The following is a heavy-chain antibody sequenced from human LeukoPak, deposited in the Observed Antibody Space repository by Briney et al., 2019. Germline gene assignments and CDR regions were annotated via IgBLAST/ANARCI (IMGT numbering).Heavy chain of an antibody. J-gene: IGHJ3*02. Sequence: SETLSLTCTVSGGSISSYYWSWIRQPTGKGLEWIGYIYYSGSTNYNPSLKSRVTISVDTSKNQFSLKLGSVTAADTAVYYCARGEMATKDAFDIWGQGTMVTVSS. CDR2: IYYSGST. CDR3: ARGEMATKDAFDI. CDR1: GGSISSYY. V-gene: IGHV4-59*01. D-gene: IGHD5-24*01.